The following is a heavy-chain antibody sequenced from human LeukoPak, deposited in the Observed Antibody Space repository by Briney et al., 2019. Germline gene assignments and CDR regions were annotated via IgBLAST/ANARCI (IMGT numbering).Heavy chain of an antibody. V-gene: IGHV1-2*04. CDR1: GYTFTGYY. CDR3: ARRMMVRGVGYYGMDV. CDR2: INPNSGGT. J-gene: IGHJ6*02. D-gene: IGHD3-10*01. Sequence: ASVKVSCKASGYTFTGYYMHWVRQAPGQGLEWMGWINPNSGGTNYAQKFQGWVTMTRDTSISTAYMELSRLRSDDTAVYYCARRMMVRGVGYYGMDVWGQGTSVTVSS.